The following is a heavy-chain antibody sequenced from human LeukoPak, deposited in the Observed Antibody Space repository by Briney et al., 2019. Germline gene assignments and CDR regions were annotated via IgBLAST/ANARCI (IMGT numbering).Heavy chain of an antibody. CDR1: GGSFSGYY. CDR2: ISYDGSNK. D-gene: IGHD4-23*01. Sequence: PSETLSLTCAVYGGSFSGYYWSWIRQPPGKGLEWVAVISYDGSNKYYADSVKGRFTISRDNSKNTLYLQMNSLRAEDTAVYYCARDGEVVTKKAIDYWGQGTLVTVSS. V-gene: IGHV3-30-3*01. CDR3: ARDGEVVTKKAIDY. J-gene: IGHJ4*02.